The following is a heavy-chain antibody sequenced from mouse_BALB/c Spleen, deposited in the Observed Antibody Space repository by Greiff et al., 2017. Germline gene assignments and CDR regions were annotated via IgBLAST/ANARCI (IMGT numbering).Heavy chain of an antibody. J-gene: IGHJ3*01. CDR2: IWGDGST. V-gene: IGHV2-6-7*01. Sequence: QVQLQQSGPGLVAPSQSLSITCTVSGFSLTGYGVNWVRQPPGKGLEWLGMIWGDGSTDYNSALKSRLSISKDNSKSQVFLKMNSLQTDDTARYYCDRGDGYPAWFAYWGQGTLVTVSA. D-gene: IGHD2-3*01. CDR1: GFSLTGYG. CDR3: DRGDGYPAWFAY.